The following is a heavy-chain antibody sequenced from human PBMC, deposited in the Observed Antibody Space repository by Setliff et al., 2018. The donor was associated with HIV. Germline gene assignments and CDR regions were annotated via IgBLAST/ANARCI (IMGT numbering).Heavy chain of an antibody. D-gene: IGHD6-19*01. J-gene: IGHJ3*02. Sequence: GGSLRLSCAASGFTFSSFGMHWVRQAPGKGLEWVSFIQYDGSNKYYAESVKGRLTISRDNSKNMLFLQMDSLRAEDTAVYYCAKDFGYSSGWYLVSGTFDIWGQGTMVTVSS. CDR3: AKDFGYSSGWYLVSGTFDI. V-gene: IGHV3-30*02. CDR2: IQYDGSNK. CDR1: GFTFSSFG.